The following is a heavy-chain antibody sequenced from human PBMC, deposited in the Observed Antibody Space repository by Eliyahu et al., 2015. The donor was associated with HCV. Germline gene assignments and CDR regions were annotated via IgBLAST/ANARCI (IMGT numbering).Heavy chain of an antibody. V-gene: IGHV3-23*01. Sequence: EVQLLESGGDLIQPGGSLTLSCAASGFTFSTXAMSWVRQAPGKGLEWVSTVSGSGDTTVYADSVKGRFTMSRDNSKNTLSLQMNSLRVEDTAIYYCARLCWTSIRYYFDYWGQGTLVTVSS. CDR2: VSGSGDTT. J-gene: IGHJ4*02. D-gene: IGHD2-21*01. CDR3: ARLCWTSIRYYFDY. CDR1: GFTFSTXA.